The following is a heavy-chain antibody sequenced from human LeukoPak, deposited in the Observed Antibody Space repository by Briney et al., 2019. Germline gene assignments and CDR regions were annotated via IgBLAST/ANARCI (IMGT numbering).Heavy chain of an antibody. V-gene: IGHV1-2*06. CDR1: GYTFTSNY. Sequence: GASVKVSCKASGYTFTSNYMHWVRQAPGQGLEWMGRINPNSGGTNYAQKFRGRVTMTRDTSISTAYMELSRLRSDDTAVYYCATFAYYDYIDYWGQGTLVTVSS. CDR2: INPNSGGT. J-gene: IGHJ4*02. D-gene: IGHD3-3*01. CDR3: ATFAYYDYIDY.